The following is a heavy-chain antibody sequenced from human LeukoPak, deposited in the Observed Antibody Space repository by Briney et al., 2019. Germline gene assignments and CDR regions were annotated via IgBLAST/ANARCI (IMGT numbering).Heavy chain of an antibody. CDR2: INHSGST. Sequence: PSETLSLTCAVYGGSFSDYYWSWIRQPSGKGLEWIGEINHSGSTNYNPSLKSRVTISVDTSKNQFSLKLSSVTAADTALYYCAYSSGYQQHWGQGTLVTVSS. D-gene: IGHD3-22*01. J-gene: IGHJ1*01. CDR1: GGSFSDYY. V-gene: IGHV4-34*01. CDR3: AYSSGYQQH.